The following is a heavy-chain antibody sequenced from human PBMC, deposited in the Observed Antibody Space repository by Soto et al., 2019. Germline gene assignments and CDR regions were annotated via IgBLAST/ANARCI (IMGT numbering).Heavy chain of an antibody. CDR1: GGSISSGGYY. CDR2: IYYSGST. Sequence: SETLSLTCTVSGGSISSGGYYWSWIRQHPGKGLEWIGYIYYSGSTYYNPSLKSRVTISVDTSKNQFSLKLSSVTAADTAVYYCARDERGYSGYDPQYYYYYYGMDVWGQGTMVTVSS. J-gene: IGHJ6*02. CDR3: ARDERGYSGYDPQYYYYYYGMDV. V-gene: IGHV4-31*03. D-gene: IGHD5-12*01.